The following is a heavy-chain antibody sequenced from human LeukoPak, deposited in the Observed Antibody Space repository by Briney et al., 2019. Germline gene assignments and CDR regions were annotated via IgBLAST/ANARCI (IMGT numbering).Heavy chain of an antibody. CDR3: ARDLGQYYDTSDNWFDP. V-gene: IGHV3-74*01. CDR1: GFTFTTYW. D-gene: IGHD3-22*01. J-gene: IGHJ5*02. CDR2: INSDGINT. Sequence: GGSLSISCAASGFTFTTYWMHWVRQAPGKGLVWVSRINSDGINTSYADSVKGRFTISRDNAKNTLNLQMNSLRAEDTAVYYCARDLGQYYDTSDNWFDPWGQGTLVTVSS.